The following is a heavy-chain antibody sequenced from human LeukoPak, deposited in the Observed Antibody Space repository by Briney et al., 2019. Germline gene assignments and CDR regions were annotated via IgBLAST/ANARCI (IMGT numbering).Heavy chain of an antibody. CDR3: VREMESFDH. Sequence: PGGSLRLSCAASEFTFNNYAVSWVRQAPGKGPEWVSTISGRGDSTCYADSVKGRFTISRDNAKNTLYLQMNSLRAEDTALYYCVREMESFDHWGQGTPVTVSS. D-gene: IGHD2-8*01. CDR2: ISGRGDST. J-gene: IGHJ4*02. V-gene: IGHV3-23*01. CDR1: EFTFNNYA.